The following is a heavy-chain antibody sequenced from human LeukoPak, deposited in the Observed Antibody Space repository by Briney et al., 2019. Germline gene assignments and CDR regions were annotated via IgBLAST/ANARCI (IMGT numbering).Heavy chain of an antibody. CDR3: ARDPYSGSYGNYYYYFMDV. CDR2: IREDGTEK. J-gene: IGHJ6*03. CDR1: GFTFSGAW. D-gene: IGHD1-26*01. Sequence: PGGSLRLSCTASGFTFSGAWMTWVRQAPGKGLEWVANIREDGTEKNYVDSVKGRFTISRDNAKSSLYLQMNSLRAEDTAVYYCARDPYSGSYGNYYYYFMDVWGKGTTVTISS. V-gene: IGHV3-7*01.